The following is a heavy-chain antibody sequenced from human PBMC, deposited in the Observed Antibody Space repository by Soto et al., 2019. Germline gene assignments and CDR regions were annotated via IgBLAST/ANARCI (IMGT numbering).Heavy chain of an antibody. CDR2: IYSGGST. Sequence: GGSLRLSCAASGFTVSSNYMSWVRQAPGKGLEWVSVIYSGGSTYYADSVKGRFTISRDNSKNTLYLQMNSRRAEDTAVYYCARDIPYYGMDVWGQGTTVTVSS. J-gene: IGHJ6*02. CDR1: GFTVSSNY. D-gene: IGHD2-21*01. CDR3: ARDIPYYGMDV. V-gene: IGHV3-53*01.